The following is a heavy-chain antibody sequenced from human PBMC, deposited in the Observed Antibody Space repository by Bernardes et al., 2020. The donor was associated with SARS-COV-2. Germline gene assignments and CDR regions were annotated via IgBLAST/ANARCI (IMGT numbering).Heavy chain of an antibody. CDR2: INPNSGGT. J-gene: IGHJ6*04. CDR3: ARDYYDSSGYIGEYYYYGMEV. D-gene: IGHD3-22*01. Sequence: ASVKVSCKASGYTFTGYYMHWVRQAPGQGLEWMGWINPNSGGTNYAQKFQGRVTMTRDTSISTAYMELSRLRSDDTAVYYCARDYYDSSGYIGEYYYYGMEVWGKGTTVTVSS. V-gene: IGHV1-2*02. CDR1: GYTFTGYY.